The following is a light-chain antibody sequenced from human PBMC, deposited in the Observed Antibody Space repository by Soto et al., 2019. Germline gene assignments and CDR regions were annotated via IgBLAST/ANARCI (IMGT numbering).Light chain of an antibody. Sequence: ALRMTQSPSSFSASTGDRVTITCRASQGISSYLAWYQQKPGKAPKLLIYAASTLQSGVPSRFSGSGSGTDFTLTISCLQSEDFATYYCQQYYSYPHTFGKGTRLEI. CDR3: QQYYSYPHT. CDR2: AAS. V-gene: IGKV1-8*01. J-gene: IGKJ5*01. CDR1: QGISSY.